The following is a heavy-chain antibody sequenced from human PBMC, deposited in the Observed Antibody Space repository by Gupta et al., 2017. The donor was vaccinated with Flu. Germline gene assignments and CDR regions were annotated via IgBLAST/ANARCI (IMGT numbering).Heavy chain of an antibody. CDR1: GFTFSSYE. Sequence: EVQLVESGGGLVQPGGSLRLSCAASGFTFSSYEMNWVRQAPGKGLEWVSYISSSGSTIYYADSVKGRFTISRDNAKNSLYLKMNSLRTEDTAVYDCARVGDPTFDYWGQGTLVTVSS. CDR2: ISSSGSTI. V-gene: IGHV3-48*03. D-gene: IGHD3-16*01. J-gene: IGHJ4*02. CDR3: ARVGDPTFDY.